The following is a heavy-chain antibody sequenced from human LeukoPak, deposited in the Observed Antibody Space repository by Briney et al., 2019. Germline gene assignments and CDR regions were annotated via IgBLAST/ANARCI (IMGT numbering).Heavy chain of an antibody. V-gene: IGHV4-4*09. CDR2: IYTSGGT. J-gene: IGHJ2*01. CDR3: ARRSHSNWYFDL. CDR1: GGSISGYY. Sequence: PSETLSLTCTVSGGSISGYYRIWIRQPPGKGLEWIGSIYTSGGTSYNPSLKSRLTISVNTSKNQFSLNLSSVTAADTAMYYCARRSHSNWYFDLWGRGTLVTVSS. D-gene: IGHD1-26*01.